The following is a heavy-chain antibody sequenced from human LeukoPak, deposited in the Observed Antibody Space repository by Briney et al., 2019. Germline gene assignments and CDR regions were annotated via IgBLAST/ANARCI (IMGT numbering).Heavy chain of an antibody. CDR1: GGSFSGYY. D-gene: IGHD5-18*01. CDR3: AREGRRGYSYGGVNWFDH. CDR2: INHSRST. J-gene: IGHJ5*02. V-gene: IGHV4-34*01. Sequence: NPSETLSLTCAVYGGSFSGYYWSWIRQPPGKGLEWIGEINHSRSTNYNPSLKSRVTISVDTSKNQFSLKLSSVTAADTAVYYCAREGRRGYSYGGVNWFDHWGQGTLVTVSS.